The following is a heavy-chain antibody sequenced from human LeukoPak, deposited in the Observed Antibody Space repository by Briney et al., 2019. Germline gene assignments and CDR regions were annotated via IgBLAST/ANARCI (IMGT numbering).Heavy chain of an antibody. CDR2: IRYDGSNK. CDR3: ARCSGWAFKN. CDR1: GFTFSSYG. J-gene: IGHJ4*02. V-gene: IGHV3-30*02. Sequence: GGSLRLSCAASGFTFSSYGMHWVRQAPGKGLEWVAFIRYDGSNKYYADSVKGRFTISRDNSKNTLYLQMDSLRAEDTAIYYCARCSGWAFKNWGQGTLVTVSS. D-gene: IGHD6-19*01.